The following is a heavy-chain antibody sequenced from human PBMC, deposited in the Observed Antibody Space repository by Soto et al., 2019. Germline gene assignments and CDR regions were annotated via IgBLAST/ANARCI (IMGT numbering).Heavy chain of an antibody. J-gene: IGHJ6*04. Sequence: EASVKVSCKASGGTFSSYAISWVRQAPGQGLEWMGGIIPIFGTTNYAQKFQGRVTITADESTSTAYKELSSLRSEDTAVYYCAIDLRRPPPADCNNNYVLEFWGKGTRVT. CDR3: AIDLRRPPPADCNNNYVLEF. CDR2: IIPIFGTT. D-gene: IGHD2-2*01. V-gene: IGHV1-69*13. CDR1: GGTFSSYA.